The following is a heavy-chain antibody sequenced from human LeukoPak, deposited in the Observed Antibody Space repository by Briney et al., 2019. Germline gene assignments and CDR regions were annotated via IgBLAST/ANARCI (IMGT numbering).Heavy chain of an antibody. V-gene: IGHV3-11*01. Sequence: GGSLRLSCAASGFTFSDYYMSWNRQAPGKGLEWVSYISSSGSTTYYADSVKGRFTISRDNAKNSLYLQMNSLRAEDTAVYYCARTVQGCSSTSCYSYYYGMDVWGQGTTVTVSS. D-gene: IGHD2-2*01. CDR1: GFTFSDYY. J-gene: IGHJ6*02. CDR2: ISSSGSTT. CDR3: ARTVQGCSSTSCYSYYYGMDV.